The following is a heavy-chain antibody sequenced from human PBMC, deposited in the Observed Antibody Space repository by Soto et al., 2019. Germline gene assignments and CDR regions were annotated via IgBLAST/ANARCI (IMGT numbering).Heavy chain of an antibody. Sequence: PSETLSLTCSVSGYSVSSSDYYWAWIRQPPGQGLEWIGSMLYSGLTYYNPSLKSRVTLSVDTSKNQFPVRLNSVTASDTAVYYCAPLSVSLSGPYGIHVWGQGTTVTVSS. CDR1: GYSVSSSDYY. CDR2: MLYSGLT. V-gene: IGHV4-39*01. D-gene: IGHD2-15*01. CDR3: APLSVSLSGPYGIHV. J-gene: IGHJ6*02.